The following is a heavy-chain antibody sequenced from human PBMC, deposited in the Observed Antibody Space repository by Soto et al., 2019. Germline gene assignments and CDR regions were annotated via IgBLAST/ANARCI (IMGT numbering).Heavy chain of an antibody. V-gene: IGHV1-8*01. J-gene: IGHJ5*02. CDR2: MNPNSGNT. D-gene: IGHD6-13*01. CDR3: ARGLFGIADQRFDP. Sequence: QVQLVQSVAEVKKPGASVKVSCKASGYTFTSYDINWVRQATGQGLEWMAWMNPNSGNTGYAQKFQGRVTMTRTTSISTDYMELSSLRSEDTAVYYCARGLFGIADQRFDPWGQGTLVTVSS. CDR1: GYTFTSYD.